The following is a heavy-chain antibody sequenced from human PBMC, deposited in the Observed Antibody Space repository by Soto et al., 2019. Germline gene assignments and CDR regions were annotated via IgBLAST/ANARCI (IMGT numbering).Heavy chain of an antibody. D-gene: IGHD4-4*01. CDR1: GDSISSGGHY. CDR2: IFYDGKT. CDR3: ARQADYIGYYFDP. J-gene: IGHJ4*02. V-gene: IGHV4-31*03. Sequence: SETLSLTCSVSGDSISSGGHYWSWIRQHPGKGPEWIGYIFYDGKTYYNPSLKSRVTISVDTSENQFSLKLRFVTAADTAFYYCARQADYIGYYFDPWGLVTLVTISS.